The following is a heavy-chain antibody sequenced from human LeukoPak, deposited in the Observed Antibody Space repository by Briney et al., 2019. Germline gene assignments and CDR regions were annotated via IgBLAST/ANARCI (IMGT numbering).Heavy chain of an antibody. Sequence: SETLSLTCTVSGGSISSYHWSWIRQPPGKGLEWIGHIYYTGSTNYNPSLKSRVTMSLDTSKNQFSLKLSSVTAADTAVYYCTRSLGVVIHGGMDVWGQGTTVTVSS. J-gene: IGHJ6*02. CDR3: TRSLGVVIHGGMDV. CDR2: IYYTGST. CDR1: GGSISSYH. V-gene: IGHV4-59*01. D-gene: IGHD3-3*01.